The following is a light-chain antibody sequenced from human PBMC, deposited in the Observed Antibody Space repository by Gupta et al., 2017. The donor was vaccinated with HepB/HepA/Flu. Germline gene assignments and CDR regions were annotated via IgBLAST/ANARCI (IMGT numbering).Light chain of an antibody. CDR2: GAF. CDR1: QSVSSSY. CDR3: QQYCSSPLT. Sequence: EIMLTQSPGTLSLSPGERATLSCRASQSVSSSYLTWYQQRPFQAPSLLIYGAFSRATGIPDRFRGSGSGTDFTLTISRLEPEDFEVYSCQQYCSSPLTFGGGTKVEIK. V-gene: IGKV3-20*01. J-gene: IGKJ4*01.